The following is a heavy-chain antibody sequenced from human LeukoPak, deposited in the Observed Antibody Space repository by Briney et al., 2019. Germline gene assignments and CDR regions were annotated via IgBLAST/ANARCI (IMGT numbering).Heavy chain of an antibody. CDR2: IKHDGTEK. CDR1: EFSLTNFW. J-gene: IGHJ6*04. Sequence: GGSLRLSCVASEFSLTNFWMTWVRRAPGRGLEWVANIKHDGTEKFYVDSVKGRFTISRDNAKNSLYLQMNSLRAEGTAVYYCATFVGIVSGTYTVPGGLLVWGKGTTVTVSS. V-gene: IGHV3-7*01. D-gene: IGHD2-2*03. CDR3: ATFVGIVSGTYTVPGGLLV.